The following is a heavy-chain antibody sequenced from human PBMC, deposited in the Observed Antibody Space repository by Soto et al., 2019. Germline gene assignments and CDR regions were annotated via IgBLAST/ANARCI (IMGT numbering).Heavy chain of an antibody. CDR2: IYPADSDT. CDR3: ARPDSSGYPPDS. J-gene: IGHJ4*02. V-gene: IGHV5-51*01. Sequence: GEALNISCNVSGYSFTSYWIGWVRQMPGKGLEWMGIIYPADSDTRYSPSFQGQVTISADKSISTAYLQWSSLKASDTAMYYCARPDSSGYPPDSWGQGTLVTVVS. CDR1: GYSFTSYW. D-gene: IGHD3-22*01.